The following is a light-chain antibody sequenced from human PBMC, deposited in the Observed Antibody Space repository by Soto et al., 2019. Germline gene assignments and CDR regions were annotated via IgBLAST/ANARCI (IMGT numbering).Light chain of an antibody. J-gene: IGKJ2*01. Sequence: EIVLTQSPGTLSLSPGERATLSCRASQSVSSSYLAWYQQKPGQAPRLLIYGASSRATGIPDRFSGSGSGTDFTLTIIRLEPEAFAVYYCHQYGSLYTFGQGTKLEIK. CDR1: QSVSSSY. CDR3: HQYGSLYT. V-gene: IGKV3-20*01. CDR2: GAS.